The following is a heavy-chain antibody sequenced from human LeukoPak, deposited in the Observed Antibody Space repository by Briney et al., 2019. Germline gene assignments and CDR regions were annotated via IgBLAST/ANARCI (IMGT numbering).Heavy chain of an antibody. D-gene: IGHD3-10*01. CDR2: IYFSGSS. J-gene: IGHJ4*02. CDR3: ARHYYYASGSPFDY. CDR1: GGSLSSGSYY. V-gene: IGHV4-39*07. Sequence: SETLSLTCTVSGGSLSSGSYYWGWIRQPPGKGLEWIGSIYYSGSIYFSGSSDYNPSLKSRVTISGDTSKNHFSLRLSPVTAADTAVYYCARHYYYASGSPFDYWGQGTLVTVSS.